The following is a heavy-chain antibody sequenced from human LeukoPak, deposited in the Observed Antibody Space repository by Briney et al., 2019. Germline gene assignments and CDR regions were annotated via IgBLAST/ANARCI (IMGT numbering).Heavy chain of an antibody. J-gene: IGHJ4*02. V-gene: IGHV3-7*01. CDR3: ARGRPHGNDY. CDR2: IKQDETEK. Sequence: GGSLRLSCTASGFTFSNFWMGRVGQAPGKGLEWVANIKQDETEKFYLGSVKGRFTISRDNAKNSLYLQMNSLRVEDTAVYYCARGRPHGNDYWGQGTLVTVSS. D-gene: IGHD4-23*01. CDR1: GFTFSNFW.